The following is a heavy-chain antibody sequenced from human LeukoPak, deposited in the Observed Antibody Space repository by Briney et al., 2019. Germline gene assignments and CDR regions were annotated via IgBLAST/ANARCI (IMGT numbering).Heavy chain of an antibody. CDR1: GYTFTGYY. CDR3: ARDSSWGSTSYSDY. V-gene: IGHV1-2*02. J-gene: IGHJ4*02. Sequence: ASVKVSCKASGYTFTGYYIHWVRQAPGQGLEWMGWINPNSGGTKYEQKFQGRVTMTMDTSISTAYMELSRLRSDDTAVYYCARDSSWGSTSYSDYWGQGTLVTVSS. D-gene: IGHD2-2*01. CDR2: INPNSGGT.